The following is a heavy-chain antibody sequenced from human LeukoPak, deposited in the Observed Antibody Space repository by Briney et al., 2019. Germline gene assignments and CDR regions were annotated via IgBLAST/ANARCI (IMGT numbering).Heavy chain of an antibody. J-gene: IGHJ4*02. CDR2: IYYSGST. D-gene: IGHD2-2*01. V-gene: IGHV4-39*01. CDR1: GGSISSSSYY. CDR3: ASSQLSQLLLPYYFDY. Sequence: SETLSLTCTVSGGSISSSSYYWGWIRQPPGKGLEWIGSIYYSGSTYCNLSLKSRVTISVDTSKNQFSLKLSSVTAADTAVYYCASSQLSQLLLPYYFDYWGQGTLVTVSS.